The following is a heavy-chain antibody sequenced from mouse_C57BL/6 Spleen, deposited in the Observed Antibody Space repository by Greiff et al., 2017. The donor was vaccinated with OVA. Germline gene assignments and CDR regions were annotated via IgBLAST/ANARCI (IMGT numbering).Heavy chain of an antibody. V-gene: IGHV1-69*01. J-gene: IGHJ2*01. CDR1: GDTFTSYW. CDR2: IDPSDSYT. CDR3: ARWYYGSSYGTDYFDY. Sequence: QVQLQQPGAELVMPGASVKLSCKASGDTFTSYWMHWVKQRPGQGLEWIGEIDPSDSYTNYNQKFKGKSTLTVDKSSSTAYMQLSSLTSEDSAVYYCARWYYGSSYGTDYFDYWGQGTTLTVSS. D-gene: IGHD1-1*01.